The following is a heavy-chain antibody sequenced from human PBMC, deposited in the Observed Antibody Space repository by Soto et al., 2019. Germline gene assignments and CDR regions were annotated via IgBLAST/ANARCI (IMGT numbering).Heavy chain of an antibody. J-gene: IGHJ6*02. D-gene: IGHD3-10*01. CDR3: AKDFKVSGSHYGTLNYYYGMDV. CDR2: ISYDGYLK. V-gene: IGHV3-30*18. CDR1: GFTFSAYG. Sequence: GGSLRLSCAASGFTFSAYGMQWVRQAPGKGLEWVAVISYDGYLKYYVDAVKGRFTVARDNSKNTLFLEMNSLRVEDTAVYFCAKDFKVSGSHYGTLNYYYGMDVWGQGTTVTVSS.